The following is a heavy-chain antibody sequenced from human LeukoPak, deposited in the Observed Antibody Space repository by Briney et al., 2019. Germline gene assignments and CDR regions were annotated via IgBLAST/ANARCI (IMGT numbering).Heavy chain of an antibody. Sequence: SETLSLTCTISGGSISSISYYWGWIRQPPGKGLEWIGSIYYTGSTYYNPSLKSRVTVSVDTSKNQFSLKLSSVTAADTAVYYCARVDEGGYYYYGMDVWGQGTTVTVSS. CDR1: GGSISSISYY. CDR2: IYYTGST. J-gene: IGHJ6*02. CDR3: ARVDEGGYYYYGMDV. D-gene: IGHD3-16*01. V-gene: IGHV4-39*07.